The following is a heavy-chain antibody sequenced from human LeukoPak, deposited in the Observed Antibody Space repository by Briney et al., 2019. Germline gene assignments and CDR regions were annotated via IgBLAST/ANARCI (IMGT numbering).Heavy chain of an antibody. CDR1: GGSISTFY. CDR3: ARVDYDSSGYFDY. V-gene: IGHV4-59*01. J-gene: IGHJ4*02. D-gene: IGHD3-22*01. CDR2: VYYSGST. Sequence: SETLSLTCTVSGGSISTFYWSWLRQPPGKQLEWIGYVYYSGSTNYNPSFKARVTISVDTSKNQFSLKLSSVTPADTAVYYCARVDYDSSGYFDYWGQGTLVTVSS.